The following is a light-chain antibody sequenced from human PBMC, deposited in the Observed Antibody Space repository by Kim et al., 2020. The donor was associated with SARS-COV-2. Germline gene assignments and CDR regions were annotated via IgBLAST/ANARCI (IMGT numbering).Light chain of an antibody. Sequence: QSALTQPASVSGSPGQPITISCTGTSSDTGVYNSVSWYQQHPGKAPKLIIYDVNNRPSGVSDRFSGSESGNTASLSISGLQAEDEADYYCSSFKSRTVRVFGGGTQLTVL. V-gene: IGLV2-14*03. CDR3: SSFKSRTVRV. CDR1: SSDTGVYNS. J-gene: IGLJ3*02. CDR2: DVN.